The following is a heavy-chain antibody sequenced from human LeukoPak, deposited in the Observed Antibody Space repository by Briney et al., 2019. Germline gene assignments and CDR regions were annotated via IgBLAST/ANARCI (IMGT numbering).Heavy chain of an antibody. CDR1: GGTFSSYA. D-gene: IGHD3-22*01. CDR3: ARAPCVLCDYYDSSGYYYGYFDY. J-gene: IGHJ4*02. V-gene: IGHV1-69*05. Sequence: ASVKVSCKASGGTFSSYAISWVRQAPGQGLEWMGGIIPIFGTANYAQKFQGRVTITTDESTSTAYMELSSLRSEDTAGYYCARAPCVLCDYYDSSGYYYGYFDYWGQGTLVTVSS. CDR2: IIPIFGTA.